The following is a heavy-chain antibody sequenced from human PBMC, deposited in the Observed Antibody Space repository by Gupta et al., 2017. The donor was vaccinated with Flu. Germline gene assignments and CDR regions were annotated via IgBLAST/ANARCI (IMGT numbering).Heavy chain of an antibody. J-gene: IGHJ4*02. V-gene: IGHV3-33*01. CDR1: GFTFSSYG. Sequence: QVQLVESGGGVVQPGRSLRLSCAAAGFTFSSYGMHWVRQAPGKGLEWVAVIWYDGSNKYYADSVKGRFTISRDNSKNTLYLQMNSLRAEDTAVYYCARDTQQLVPPSFDYWGQGTLVTVSS. CDR3: ARDTQQLVPPSFDY. D-gene: IGHD6-13*01. CDR2: IWYDGSNK.